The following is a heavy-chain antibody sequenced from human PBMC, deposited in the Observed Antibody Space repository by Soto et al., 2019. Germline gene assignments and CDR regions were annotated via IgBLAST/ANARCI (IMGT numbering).Heavy chain of an antibody. CDR1: GYIFTSYY. V-gene: IGHV1-46*03. J-gene: IGHJ4*02. Sequence: ASVKVSCKASGYIFTSYYLHWVRQAPGQGLEWMGWINPFDGSRMFAQSFQGRVTFTRDTSTSTVYMELSGLRSDDTAVYYCSRVDPGETSPFDHWGQETLVTSPQ. CDR3: SRVDPGETSPFDH. CDR2: INPFDGSR. D-gene: IGHD3-10*01.